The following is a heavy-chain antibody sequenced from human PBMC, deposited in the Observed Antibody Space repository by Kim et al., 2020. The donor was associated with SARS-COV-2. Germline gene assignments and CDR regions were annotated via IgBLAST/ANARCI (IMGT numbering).Heavy chain of an antibody. Sequence: FQGRVTITADKSTSTAYMGLSSLRSEDTAVYYCARDRETGLLWFGELMDVWGQGTTVTVSS. V-gene: IGHV1-69*04. CDR3: ARDRETGLLWFGELMDV. D-gene: IGHD3-10*01. J-gene: IGHJ6*02.